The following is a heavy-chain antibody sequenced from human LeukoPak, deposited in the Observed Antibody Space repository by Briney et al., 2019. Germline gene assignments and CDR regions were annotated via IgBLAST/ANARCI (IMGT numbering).Heavy chain of an antibody. Sequence: GGSLRLSCAASGFTFSTYGMHWVRQAPGKGLEWVANIKQDGSEKYYVDSVKGRFTISRDNAKNSLYLQMNSLRAEDTAVYYCARDALDDSSEGGFDPWGQGTLVTVSS. J-gene: IGHJ5*02. CDR2: IKQDGSEK. V-gene: IGHV3-7*01. D-gene: IGHD3-22*01. CDR1: GFTFSTYG. CDR3: ARDALDDSSEGGFDP.